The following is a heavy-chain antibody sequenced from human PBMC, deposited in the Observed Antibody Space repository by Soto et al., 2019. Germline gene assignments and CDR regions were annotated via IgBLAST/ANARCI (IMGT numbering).Heavy chain of an antibody. Sequence: SETLSLTCGVSGYSMSSGYFWGWIRQPPGKGLEWIGSIHHSGTTYYNPSLKSRVSLSVDTSKNHFSLKLTSVTAADTAVYYCARIMFCINDTCSPLYGIDVWGQGTTVTVSS. CDR3: ARIMFCINDTCSPLYGIDV. CDR1: GYSMSSGYF. V-gene: IGHV4-38-2*01. J-gene: IGHJ6*02. CDR2: IHHSGTT. D-gene: IGHD2-8*01.